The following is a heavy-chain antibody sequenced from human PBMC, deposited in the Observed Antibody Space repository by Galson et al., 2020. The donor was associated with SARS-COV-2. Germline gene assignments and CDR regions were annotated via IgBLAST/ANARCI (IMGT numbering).Heavy chain of an antibody. D-gene: IGHD3-9*01. CDR1: GYSLTGLS. CDR2: FDPEYDET. J-gene: IGHJ4*02. V-gene: IGHV1-24*01. Sequence: GASVKVSCKVSGYSLTGLSMHWVRQAPGKGLEWMGAFDPEYDETIYAQKFQGRVIMTQDTSTDTAYMELSGLRSEDTGTYYCAPVDILTGLDYWGQGTLLSVSS. CDR3: APVDILTGLDY.